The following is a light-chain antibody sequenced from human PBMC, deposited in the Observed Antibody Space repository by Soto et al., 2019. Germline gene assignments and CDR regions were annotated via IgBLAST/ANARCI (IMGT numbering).Light chain of an antibody. CDR3: QQYGSSPYT. Sequence: EIVLTQSPGTLSLSPGEGATLSCRASQSVRSSYLAWYQQKPGQAPRLLIYGASSRATGIPDRFSGSGSGTEFTLTISRLEPEDFAVYYCQQYGSSPYTFGQGAKLEIK. J-gene: IGKJ2*01. CDR2: GAS. V-gene: IGKV3-20*01. CDR1: QSVRSSY.